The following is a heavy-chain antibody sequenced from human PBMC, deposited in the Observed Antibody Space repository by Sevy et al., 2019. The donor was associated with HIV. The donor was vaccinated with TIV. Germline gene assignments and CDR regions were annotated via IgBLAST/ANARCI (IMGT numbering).Heavy chain of an antibody. CDR2: IKSKTDGGTT. D-gene: IGHD3-22*01. CDR1: GFTFSNAW. Sequence: GGSLRLSCAASGFTFSNAWMSWVRQAPGKGLEWVGRIKSKTDGGTTDYAAPVKGRFAISRDDSKNTLYLQMNSLKTEDTAVYYCTTDLRNYYDSSGYYPVFGYWGQGTLVTVSS. J-gene: IGHJ4*02. CDR3: TTDLRNYYDSSGYYPVFGY. V-gene: IGHV3-15*01.